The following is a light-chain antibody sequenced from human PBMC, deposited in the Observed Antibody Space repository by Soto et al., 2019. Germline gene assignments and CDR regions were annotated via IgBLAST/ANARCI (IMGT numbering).Light chain of an antibody. CDR3: SSYTSSNTLEV. CDR2: EVS. CDR1: SSDVGGYNY. V-gene: IGLV2-14*01. Sequence: QSVLTQPPSASGSPGQSVTISCTGTSSDVGGYNYVSWYQQHPGKAPKLMIYEVSYRPSGVSSRFSGSKSGNTASLTISGLQAEDEADYYCSSYTSSNTLEVFGVGTKVTVL. J-gene: IGLJ1*01.